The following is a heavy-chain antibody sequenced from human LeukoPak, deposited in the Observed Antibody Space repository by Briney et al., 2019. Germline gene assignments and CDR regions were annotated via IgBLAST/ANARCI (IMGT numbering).Heavy chain of an antibody. CDR3: ARLLIAMTDY. V-gene: IGHV5-51*01. J-gene: IGHJ4*02. CDR1: GYTFTSCW. D-gene: IGHD5-18*01. CDR2: IYPADAET. Sequence: GESLKISCKGSGYTFTSCWIGWVRQMPGKGLEWMGIIYPADAETRYSPSFQGQVTISADKSTSTAYLQWNSLRASDTAIYYCARLLIAMTDYWGQGTLVTVSS.